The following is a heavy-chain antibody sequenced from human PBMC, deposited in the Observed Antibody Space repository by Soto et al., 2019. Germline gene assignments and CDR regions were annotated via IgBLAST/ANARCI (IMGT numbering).Heavy chain of an antibody. V-gene: IGHV5-51*01. Sequence: GESLKISCXASGYGFTTYWIGWVRQVPGKGLEWMAIINPTDSDTRYSPSFQGQVTISVDTSITTAYLQWSSLKASDTAMYYCARQGGRMVSIDYWGQGTQVTVSS. D-gene: IGHD2-8*01. J-gene: IGHJ4*02. CDR1: GYGFTTYW. CDR3: ARQGGRMVSIDY. CDR2: INPTDSDT.